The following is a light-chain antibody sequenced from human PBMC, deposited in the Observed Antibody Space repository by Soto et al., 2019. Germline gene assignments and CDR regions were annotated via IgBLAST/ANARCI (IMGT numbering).Light chain of an antibody. Sequence: EIVLTQSPGTLSLSPGQRATLSCRASQSVTSNFLAWYQQKPGQAPRLLIYGASSRATGIPDRFSGSGSGTDFTLTINRLEPEELAVYDCHHYGGSPLTFGGLTKVEIK. J-gene: IGKJ4*01. CDR3: HHYGGSPLT. CDR2: GAS. V-gene: IGKV3-20*01. CDR1: QSVTSNF.